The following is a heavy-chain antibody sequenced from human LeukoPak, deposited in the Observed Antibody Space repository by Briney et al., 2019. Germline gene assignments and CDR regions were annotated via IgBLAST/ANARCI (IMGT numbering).Heavy chain of an antibody. CDR1: GFTFSSHG. V-gene: IGHV3-30*03. Sequence: GGSLRLSCAASGFTFSSHGIHWVRQAPGKGLKWVAVISYDGSNKYYADSVKGRFTISRDNAKNSLYLQMNSLRAEDTAVYYCAHAAIVYGSEGVDVWGQGTTVIVSS. J-gene: IGHJ6*02. CDR3: AHAAIVYGSEGVDV. CDR2: ISYDGSNK. D-gene: IGHD3-10*01.